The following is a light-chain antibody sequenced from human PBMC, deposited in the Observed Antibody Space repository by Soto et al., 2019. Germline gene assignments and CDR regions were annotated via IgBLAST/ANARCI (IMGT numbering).Light chain of an antibody. CDR1: ESISRDY. V-gene: IGKV3-20*01. J-gene: IGKJ2*01. CDR2: GAS. Sequence: EIVLTQSPGTLSLSPGQRATLSCRASESISRDYLAWYQQRLGQAPRLLIYGASSGATGIPDRFSGSGSGTDFTLAISRLEPEDFAVYYCQQYNNWPSYTFGQGTKLEIK. CDR3: QQYNNWPSYT.